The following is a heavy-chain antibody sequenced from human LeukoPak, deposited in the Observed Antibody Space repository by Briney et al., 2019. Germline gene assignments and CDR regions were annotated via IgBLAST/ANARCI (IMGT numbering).Heavy chain of an antibody. J-gene: IGHJ4*02. CDR3: ARDRDTGDYTAPPGDY. Sequence: AGGSLRLSCAASGFTFDDYGMHWVRQAPGKGLEWVAGISWNSDIIGHADSVKGRFTISRDNGKNSLYLQMNSLGVEDTALYYCARDRDTGDYTAPPGDYWGQGNLVTVSS. D-gene: IGHD4-17*01. CDR1: GFTFDDYG. CDR2: ISWNSDII. V-gene: IGHV3-9*01.